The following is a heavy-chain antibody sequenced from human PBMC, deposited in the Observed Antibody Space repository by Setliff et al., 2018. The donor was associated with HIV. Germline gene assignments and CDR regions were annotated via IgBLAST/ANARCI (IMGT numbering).Heavy chain of an antibody. D-gene: IGHD5-12*01. CDR3: ARGSKWLRFTRLTEQLNDY. V-gene: IGHV4-30-2*01. Sequence: PSETLSLTCAVSGGSISSGGYSWSWIRQPPGKGLEWIGYIYHSGSTNYNPSLKSRVTISVDTSKNQFSLKLSSVTAADTAVYYCARGSKWLRFTRLTEQLNDYWGQGTLVTVSS. J-gene: IGHJ4*02. CDR2: IYHSGST. CDR1: GGSISSGGYS.